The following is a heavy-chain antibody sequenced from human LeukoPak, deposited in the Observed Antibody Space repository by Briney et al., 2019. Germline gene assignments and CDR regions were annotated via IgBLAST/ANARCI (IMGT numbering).Heavy chain of an antibody. Sequence: SETLSPTCTVSGGSLSSYYWSWIRQPPGNGLEWIGYIYSSGSTNYNPSLKSRVTISVDTSKNQVSLKLSSVTAADTAVYYCATRVSGVVVAPYWYFDLWGRGTLVTVFS. D-gene: IGHD2-15*01. CDR3: ATRVSGVVVAPYWYFDL. J-gene: IGHJ2*01. CDR1: GGSLSSYY. V-gene: IGHV4-59*01. CDR2: IYSSGST.